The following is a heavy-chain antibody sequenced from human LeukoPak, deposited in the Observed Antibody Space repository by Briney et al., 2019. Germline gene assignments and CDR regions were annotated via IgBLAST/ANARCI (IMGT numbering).Heavy chain of an antibody. V-gene: IGHV3-33*01. CDR2: IQTDGNTK. J-gene: IGHJ4*02. D-gene: IGHD6-13*01. CDR1: GFTFSNYG. CDR3: AREESSLVLGGLAY. Sequence: GRSLRLSCAASGFTFSNYGIHWVRQAPDKGLEWVTFIQTDGNTKYYADSVRGRFTISRDNSKNTVSLQMNSLRAEDTAVYYCAREESSLVLGGLAYWGQGTLVTVSS.